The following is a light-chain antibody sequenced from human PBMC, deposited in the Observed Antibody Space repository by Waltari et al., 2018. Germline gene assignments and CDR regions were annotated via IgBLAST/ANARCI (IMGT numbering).Light chain of an antibody. V-gene: IGLV2-14*03. CDR3: SSYTSSNTYV. CDR1: SSAVASSDH. CDR2: DLS. Sequence: QSALTQSASVSGSPGQSITISCTGTSSAVASSDHVSWYQQPPDKAPKLMIYDLSRRPSGVSTRFFGSKSGNTASLTISGLQAEDEADYYCSSYTSSNTYVFGSGTKVTVL. J-gene: IGLJ1*01.